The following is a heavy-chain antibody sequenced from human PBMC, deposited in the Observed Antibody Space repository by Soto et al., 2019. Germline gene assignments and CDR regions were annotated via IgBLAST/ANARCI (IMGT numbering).Heavy chain of an antibody. D-gene: IGHD3-10*01. CDR3: ATVWFGESQH. J-gene: IGHJ1*01. V-gene: IGHV4-39*01. Sequence: QLQLQESGPGLVKPSETLSLTCTVSGGSISSSSYYWGWIRQPPGKGLEWFGSIYYSGSTYYNPSRKSRVTISVDTSKNQFALKLSSVTAADTAVYYSATVWFGESQHWGQGTLVTVSS. CDR1: GGSISSSSYY. CDR2: IYYSGST.